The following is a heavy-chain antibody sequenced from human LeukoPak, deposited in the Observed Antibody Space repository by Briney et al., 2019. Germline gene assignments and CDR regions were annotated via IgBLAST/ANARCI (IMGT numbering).Heavy chain of an antibody. CDR3: ARLSGSGSFYDPGNWFDP. J-gene: IGHJ5*02. V-gene: IGHV4-59*08. Sequence: RPSETLSLTCSVSGGSISGYYWSWIRQPPGKGLEWIGFIYYTGSTFYDPTLKSRVTISVDTSKTQLSLKLTSVTAAGTAVYYCARLSGSGSFYDPGNWFDPWGQGIQVTVSS. CDR1: GGSISGYY. D-gene: IGHD3-10*01. CDR2: IYYTGST.